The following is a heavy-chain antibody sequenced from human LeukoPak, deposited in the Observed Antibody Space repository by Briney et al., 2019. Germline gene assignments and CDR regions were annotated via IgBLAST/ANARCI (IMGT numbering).Heavy chain of an antibody. V-gene: IGHV1-2*02. D-gene: IGHD6-13*01. J-gene: IGHJ5*02. CDR1: GYTFTKEA. Sequence: GASVKVSCKAFGYTFTKEAISWVRQAPGQGLEWMGWINPNSGGTNYAQKFQGRVTMTRDTSISTAYMELSRLRSDDTAVYYCARDRIAAAYGGYWFDPWGQGTLVTVSS. CDR3: ARDRIAAAYGGYWFDP. CDR2: INPNSGGT.